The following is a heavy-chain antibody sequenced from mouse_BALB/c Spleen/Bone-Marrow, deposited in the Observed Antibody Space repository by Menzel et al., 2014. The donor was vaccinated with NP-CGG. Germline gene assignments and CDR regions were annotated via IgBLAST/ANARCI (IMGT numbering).Heavy chain of an antibody. V-gene: IGHV1-80*01. D-gene: IGHD1-1*01. CDR3: ARSGYGSNYDY. CDR2: IYPGDGDT. CDR1: GYAFSSYW. Sequence: QVTLKVCGAELVRPGSSVKISCKASGYAFSSYWMIWVKQRPGQGLEWIGQIYPGDGDTNYNGKFKGKATLTVDKSSSTAYMQLSSLTSEDSAVYFCARSGYGSNYDYWGQGTTLTVSS. J-gene: IGHJ2*01.